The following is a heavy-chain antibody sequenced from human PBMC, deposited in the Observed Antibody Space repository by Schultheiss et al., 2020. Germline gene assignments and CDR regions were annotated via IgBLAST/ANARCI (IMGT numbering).Heavy chain of an antibody. V-gene: IGHV4-34*01. D-gene: IGHD5-18*01. CDR2: INHSGST. CDR3: ATDEVPGYSYGYEYYFDY. J-gene: IGHJ4*02. CDR1: GGSFSGYY. Sequence: SQTLSLTCAVYGGSFSGYYWSWIRQPPGKGLEWIGEINHSGSTNYNPSLKSRVTISVDTSKNQFSLKLTSVTAADTAVYYCATDEVPGYSYGYEYYFDYWGQGTLVTVSS.